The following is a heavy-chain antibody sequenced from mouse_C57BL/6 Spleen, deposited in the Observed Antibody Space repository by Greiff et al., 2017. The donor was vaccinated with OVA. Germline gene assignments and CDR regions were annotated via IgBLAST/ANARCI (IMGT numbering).Heavy chain of an antibody. CDR3: TREAAQAEYFDY. Sequence: EVQVVESGGGLVQPGGSMKLSCAASGFTFSDAWMDWVRQSPEKGLEWVAEIRNKANNHATYYAESVKGRFTISRDDSKSSVYLQMNSLRAEDTGIYYCTREAAQAEYFDYWGQGTTLTVSS. V-gene: IGHV6-6*01. D-gene: IGHD3-2*02. CDR1: GFTFSDAW. CDR2: IRNKANNHAT. J-gene: IGHJ2*01.